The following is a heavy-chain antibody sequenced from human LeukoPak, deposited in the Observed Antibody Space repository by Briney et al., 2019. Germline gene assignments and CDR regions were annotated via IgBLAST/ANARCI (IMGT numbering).Heavy chain of an antibody. CDR3: TTAVTMIVVVTPRYFDL. Sequence: KTGGSLRLSCAASGFTFSNAWMSWVRQAPGKGLEWVGRIKSKTDGGTTDYAAPVKGRFTISRDDSKNTLYLQMNSLKTEGTAVYYCTTAVTMIVVVTPRYFDLWGRGTLVTVSS. D-gene: IGHD3-22*01. CDR2: IKSKTDGGTT. J-gene: IGHJ2*01. CDR1: GFTFSNAW. V-gene: IGHV3-15*01.